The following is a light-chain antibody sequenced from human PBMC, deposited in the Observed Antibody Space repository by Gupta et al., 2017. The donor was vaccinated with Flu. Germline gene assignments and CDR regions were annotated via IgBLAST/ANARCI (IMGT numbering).Light chain of an antibody. J-gene: IGKJ2*01. CDR2: DAS. CDR1: QSVSSY. Sequence: EIVLTQPPATLSFSPGEGATLSCRASQSVSSYLAWYQQKPGQAPRLLIYDASNRATGIPARFSGSGSGTDFTLTISSLEPEDFALYYCQQRGNWPYTFGQGTKLEIK. CDR3: QQRGNWPYT. V-gene: IGKV3-11*01.